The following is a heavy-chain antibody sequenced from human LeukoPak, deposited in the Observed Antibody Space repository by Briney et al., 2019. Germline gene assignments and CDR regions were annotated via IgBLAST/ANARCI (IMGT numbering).Heavy chain of an antibody. CDR3: ARDITMVRGVPGY. CDR2: MNPNSGNT. CDR1: GYTFTSYD. V-gene: IGHV1-8*01. J-gene: IGHJ4*02. D-gene: IGHD3-10*01. Sequence: ASVKVSRKASGYTFTSYDINWVRQATGQGLEWMGWMNPNSGNTGYAQKFQGRVTMTRNTSISTAYMELSSLRSEDTAVYYCARDITMVRGVPGYWGQGTLVTVSS.